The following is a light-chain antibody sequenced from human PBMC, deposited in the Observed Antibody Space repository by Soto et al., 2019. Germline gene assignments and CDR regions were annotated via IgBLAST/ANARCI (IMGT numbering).Light chain of an antibody. CDR2: GNR. J-gene: IGLJ2*01. V-gene: IGLV1-40*01. Sequence: QLVLTQPPSVSGAPGQRVTISCTGSSSNIGAGYDVHWYQQLPGTAPKLLINGNRNRPSGVPDRFSGSKSGTSATLAITGLQAEDEAHYYCQSYDSSLSAYVVFGGGTKLTVL. CDR3: QSYDSSLSAYVV. CDR1: SSNIGAGYD.